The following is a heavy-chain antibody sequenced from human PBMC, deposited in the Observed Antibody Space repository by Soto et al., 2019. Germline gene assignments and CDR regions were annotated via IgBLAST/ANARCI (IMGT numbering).Heavy chain of an antibody. V-gene: IGHV1-8*01. Sequence: QVQLVQSGAEVKKPGASVKVSCKASGYTFTSYDISWVRQATGQGLEWMGWMNPNNGNTDYAPKFQGRVTMTTNTSIDTAYMELSSLRSEDTAVYYCARSPRNYYALGSYSYFRHWGQGPRVTVSS. D-gene: IGHD3-10*01. CDR3: ARSPRNYYALGSYSYFRH. CDR1: GYTFTSYD. J-gene: IGHJ1*01. CDR2: MNPNNGNT.